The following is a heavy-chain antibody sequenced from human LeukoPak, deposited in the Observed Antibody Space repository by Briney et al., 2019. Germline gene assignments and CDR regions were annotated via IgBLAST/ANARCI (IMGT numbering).Heavy chain of an antibody. V-gene: IGHV1-69*13. CDR1: GGTFSSYA. J-gene: IGHJ4*02. D-gene: IGHD3-16*02. CDR2: IIPIFGTA. Sequence: GASVTVSCTASGGTFSSYAISWVRQAPGQGLEWMGGIIPIFGTANYAQKFQGRVTIIADESTSTSYMELSSLRSEDTAVYYCATDYDYVWGSYRYTRYWGQGTLVTVSS. CDR3: ATDYDYVWGSYRYTRY.